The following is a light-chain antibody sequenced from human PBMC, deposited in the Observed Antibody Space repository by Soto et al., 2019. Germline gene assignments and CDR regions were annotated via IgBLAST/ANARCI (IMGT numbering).Light chain of an antibody. Sequence: QSVLTQPPSVSGAPGQRVTISCTGSSSNIGNNYVSWYQRLPGTAPKLLIYDNNKRPSGIPDRFSDSKSGTSATLGITGLQTGDEADYYCGTWDSSLSAYVFGTGTKVTVL. J-gene: IGLJ1*01. CDR3: GTWDSSLSAYV. CDR2: DNN. CDR1: SSNIGNNY. V-gene: IGLV1-51*01.